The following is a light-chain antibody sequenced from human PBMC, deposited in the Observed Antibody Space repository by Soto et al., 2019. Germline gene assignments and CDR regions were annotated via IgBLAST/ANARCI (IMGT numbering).Light chain of an antibody. CDR2: DAS. CDR3: QQRNECPLT. J-gene: IGKJ5*01. V-gene: IGKV3-11*01. CDR1: QRINRY. Sequence: EIVLTQSPVSLSLSPGERATLSCRASQRINRYLAWYQQKPGQAPRLFIYDASNRATGIPARFSGSGSGTDFTLTISSLELEDFEVYYCQQRNECPLTFGQGTRLEIK.